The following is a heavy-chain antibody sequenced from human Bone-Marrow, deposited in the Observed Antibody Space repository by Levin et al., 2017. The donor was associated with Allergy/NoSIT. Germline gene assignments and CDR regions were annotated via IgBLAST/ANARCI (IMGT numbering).Heavy chain of an antibody. CDR2: IYSGGDT. Sequence: GGSLRLSCAASGFTVSRNYMSWVRQAPGKGLEWVSLIYSGGDTQYADSVKGRFTISRDNSKNTLYLQMNSLRVDDTAVYYCARDGPGTATGTPWVQGTLVTVSS. CDR1: GFTVSRNY. J-gene: IGHJ4*02. D-gene: IGHD1-7*01. V-gene: IGHV3-66*01. CDR3: ARDGPGTATGTP.